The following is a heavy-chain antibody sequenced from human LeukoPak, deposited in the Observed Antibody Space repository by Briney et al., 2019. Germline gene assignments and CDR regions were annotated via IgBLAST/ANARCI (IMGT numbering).Heavy chain of an antibody. CDR3: ARVLRDGYNPWYFDY. V-gene: IGHV4-59*01. Sequence: SETLSLTCSVSSGSISSYYWSWLRQPPGKGLEWIGYIYYSGSTNYNPSLKSRLTISVDTSKNQFSLKLSSVTAADTAVYYCARVLRDGYNPWYFDYWGQGTLVTVSS. D-gene: IGHD5-24*01. CDR1: SGSISSYY. J-gene: IGHJ4*02. CDR2: IYYSGST.